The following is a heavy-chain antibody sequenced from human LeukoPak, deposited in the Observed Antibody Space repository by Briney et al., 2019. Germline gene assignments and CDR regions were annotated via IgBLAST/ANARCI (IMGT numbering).Heavy chain of an antibody. CDR2: INHSGST. CDR3: ARVYCSSTSCYFRGAFDI. V-gene: IGHV4-34*01. CDR1: GGSFSGYY. J-gene: IGHJ3*02. D-gene: IGHD2-2*01. Sequence: PSETLSLTCAVYGGSFSGYYWSWIRQPPGKGLEWIGEINHSGSTNYNPSLKSRVTISVDTSRNQFSLKLSSVTAADTAVYYCARVYCSSTSCYFRGAFDIWGQGTMVTVSS.